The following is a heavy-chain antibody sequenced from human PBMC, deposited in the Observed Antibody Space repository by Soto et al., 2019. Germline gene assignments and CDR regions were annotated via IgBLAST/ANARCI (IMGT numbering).Heavy chain of an antibody. Sequence: SETLSLTCSVSGGSISSNNWWSFVRQPPGKGLEWIGEIYPSGNTKYNPSLKSRVTISVDKSKNQFSLKVNSVTAADTAVYYCVRGMGVASGGPLEYWGQGTLVTVSS. CDR3: VRGMGVASGGPLEY. CDR1: GGSISSNNW. V-gene: IGHV4-4*02. D-gene: IGHD2-15*01. J-gene: IGHJ4*02. CDR2: IYPSGNT.